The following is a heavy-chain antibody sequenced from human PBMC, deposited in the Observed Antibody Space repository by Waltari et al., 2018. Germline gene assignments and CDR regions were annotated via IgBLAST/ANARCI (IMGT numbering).Heavy chain of an antibody. J-gene: IGHJ5*02. Sequence: EVQLVESGGGLIQPGGSLRLSCAASGFTVSSNYMSWVRQAPGKGLEWVSVIYSGGSTYYADSVKGRFTISRDNSKNTLYLQMNSLRAEDTAVYYCAKDPGGFEVSGWFDPWGQGTLVIVSS. CDR2: IYSGGST. V-gene: IGHV3-53*01. CDR3: AKDPGGFEVSGWFDP. D-gene: IGHD3-16*01. CDR1: GFTVSSNY.